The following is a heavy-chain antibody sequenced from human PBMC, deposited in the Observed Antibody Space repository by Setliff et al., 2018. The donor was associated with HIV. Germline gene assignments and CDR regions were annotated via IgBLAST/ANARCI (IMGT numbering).Heavy chain of an antibody. CDR3: ARDQVAVDSVARWRKEYFMDV. V-gene: IGHV3-23*01. J-gene: IGHJ6*03. CDR2: ISDGGGST. D-gene: IGHD5-12*01. CDR1: GFTFSTYP. Sequence: GGSLRLSCAASGFTFSTYPMSWVRQAPGKGLEWVSAISDGGGSTYYAVSVKGRFTISRDNAKNSLYLQLNSLRAEDTAVYYCARDQVAVDSVARWRKEYFMDVWGKGTTVTVSS.